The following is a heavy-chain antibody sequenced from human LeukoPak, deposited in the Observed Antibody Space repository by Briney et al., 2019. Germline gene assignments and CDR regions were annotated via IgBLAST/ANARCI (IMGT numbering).Heavy chain of an antibody. D-gene: IGHD6-19*01. Sequence: PGGSLRLSCAASGFTFSSYAMSWVRQAPGKGLEWVSAISGSGGSTYYADSVKGRFTISRDNSKNTPYLQMTSPRAEDPALYYCAKAPVAVAGTVIFDYWGQATLVTVSS. J-gene: IGHJ4*02. CDR1: GFTFSSYA. CDR2: ISGSGGST. V-gene: IGHV3-23*01. CDR3: AKAPVAVAGTVIFDY.